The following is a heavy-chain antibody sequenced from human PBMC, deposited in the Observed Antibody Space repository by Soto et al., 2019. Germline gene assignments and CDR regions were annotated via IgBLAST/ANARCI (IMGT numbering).Heavy chain of an antibody. Sequence: PSETLSLTCTVSGGSISSYYWSWIRQPPGKGLEWIGYIYYSGSTNYNPSLKSRVTISVDTSKNQFSLKLSSVTAADTAVYYCARGRYDILTGYYDYGMDVWGQGTTVTVSS. D-gene: IGHD3-9*01. V-gene: IGHV4-59*12. CDR3: ARGRYDILTGYYDYGMDV. CDR2: IYYSGST. CDR1: GGSISSYY. J-gene: IGHJ6*02.